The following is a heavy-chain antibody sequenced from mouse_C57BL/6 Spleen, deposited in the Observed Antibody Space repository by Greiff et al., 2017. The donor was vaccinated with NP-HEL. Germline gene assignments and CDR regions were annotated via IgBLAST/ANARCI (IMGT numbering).Heavy chain of an antibody. CDR2: INYDGSST. CDR1: GFTFSDYY. V-gene: IGHV5-16*01. CDR3: ARDDGYGYAMDY. J-gene: IGHJ4*01. D-gene: IGHD2-3*01. Sequence: EVKLVESEGGLVQPGSSMKLSCTASGFTFSDYYMAWVRQVPEKGLEWVANINYDGSSTYYLDSLKSRFIISSDNAKNILYLQMSSLKSEDTATYYCARDDGYGYAMDYWGQGTSVTVSS.